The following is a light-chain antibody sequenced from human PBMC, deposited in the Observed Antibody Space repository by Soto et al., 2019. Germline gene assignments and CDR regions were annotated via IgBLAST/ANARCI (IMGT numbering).Light chain of an antibody. CDR2: GAS. CDR3: QQYSSSPSIT. Sequence: EIVLTQSPATLSLSPGERATLSCRASQSVSSYLAWYQQKPGQAPRLLIYGASTRATGIPDRFSGSGSGTDFTLTISRLEPVDFAVYYCQQYSSSPSITFGQGTRLEIK. V-gene: IGKV3-20*01. J-gene: IGKJ5*01. CDR1: QSVSSY.